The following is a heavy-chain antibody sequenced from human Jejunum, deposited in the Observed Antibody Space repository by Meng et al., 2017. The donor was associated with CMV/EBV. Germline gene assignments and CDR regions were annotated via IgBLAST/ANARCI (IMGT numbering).Heavy chain of an antibody. V-gene: IGHV4-4*02. Sequence: LPCAVSGGSISSSNWWTWVRQSPGKGLEWIGDIWRSGSTHYSPSLKSRVTMSVDKSSNQFFLNLRPVTAADTAVYYCARGTVDVDFDYWGQGTLVTVSS. J-gene: IGHJ4*02. CDR2: IWRSGST. CDR1: GGSISSSNW. D-gene: IGHD2-2*03. CDR3: ARGTVDVDFDY.